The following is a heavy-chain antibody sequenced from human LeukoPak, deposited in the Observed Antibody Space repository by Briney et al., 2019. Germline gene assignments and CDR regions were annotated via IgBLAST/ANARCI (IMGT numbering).Heavy chain of an antibody. Sequence: GGALRLSCAAPGFTFSSYSLNWGRPAPGEGLEWVSYIGSSGTIYYTDSVKGRFTISRDNAKNSLYLQMNSLRAEDTAVYYCARDGGLAYWGQGTLVTVSS. J-gene: IGHJ4*02. D-gene: IGHD6-19*01. CDR1: GFTFSSYS. V-gene: IGHV3-48*04. CDR3: ARDGGLAY. CDR2: IGSSGTI.